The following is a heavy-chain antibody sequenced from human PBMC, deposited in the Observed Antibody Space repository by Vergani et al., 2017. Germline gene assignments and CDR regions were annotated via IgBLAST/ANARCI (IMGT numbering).Heavy chain of an antibody. J-gene: IGHJ4*02. CDR3: ARDNALFSGYLDY. V-gene: IGHV3-11*04. CDR2: ISSSGSTI. D-gene: IGHD1-26*01. CDR1: GFTSSDYY. Sequence: QVQLVESVGGLVKRGGSLRLSCAASGFTSSDYYMSCICEAPGKGLEWGSYISSSGSTIYYADSVKGRFTISRDNAKNSLYLQMNSLRAEDTAVYYCARDNALFSGYLDYWRQGTLVTVSS.